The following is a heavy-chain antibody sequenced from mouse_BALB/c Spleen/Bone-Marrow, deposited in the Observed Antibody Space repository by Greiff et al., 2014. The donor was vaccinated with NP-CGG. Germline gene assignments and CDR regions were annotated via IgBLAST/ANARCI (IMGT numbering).Heavy chain of an antibody. Sequence: QVQLKESGPELVRPGVSVKISCKGSGYTFTDYAMHWVKQSHAKSLEWIGVISTYSGNTNYNQKFKGKATMTVDRSSSTAYMELARLTSEDSAIYYCARSYYGNYYAMDYWGQGTSVTVSS. CDR2: ISTYSGNT. CDR1: GYTFTDYA. D-gene: IGHD2-10*01. V-gene: IGHV1-67*01. CDR3: ARSYYGNYYAMDY. J-gene: IGHJ4*01.